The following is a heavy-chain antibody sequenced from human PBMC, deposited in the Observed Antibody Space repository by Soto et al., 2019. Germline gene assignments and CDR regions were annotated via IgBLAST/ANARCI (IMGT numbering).Heavy chain of an antibody. CDR1: GFTCSSYA. V-gene: IGHV3-30-3*01. D-gene: IGHD1-20*01. CDR2: ISYDGSNK. J-gene: IGHJ6*02. Sequence: QVQLVESGGGVVQPGRSLRLSCAASGFTCSSYAMHWVRQAPGKGLEWVAVISYDGSNKYYADSVKGRFTISRDNSKNTLYLQMNSLRAEDTAVYYCARWGSGITGTRSGMDVCGQGTTVTVSS. CDR3: ARWGSGITGTRSGMDV.